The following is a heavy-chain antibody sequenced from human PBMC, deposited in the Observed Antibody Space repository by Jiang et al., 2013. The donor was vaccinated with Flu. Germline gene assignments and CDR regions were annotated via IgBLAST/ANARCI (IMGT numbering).Heavy chain of an antibody. CDR1: GGSISSGDYY. V-gene: IGHV4-30-4*01. CDR3: ARVVHCTNGLCYTGSRWFGP. Sequence: GSGLVKPSETLSLTCTVPGGSISSGDYYWTWIRQPPGKGLEWIGYIYYSGSTYYNPSLKSRVTMSVDTSKNQFSLRLSSVTAADTAVYYCARVVHCTNGLCYTGSRWFGPWGQGTLVT. J-gene: IGHJ5*02. D-gene: IGHD2-8*01. CDR2: IYYSGST.